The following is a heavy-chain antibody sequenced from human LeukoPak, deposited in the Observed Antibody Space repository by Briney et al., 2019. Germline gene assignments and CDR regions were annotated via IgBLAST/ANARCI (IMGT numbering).Heavy chain of an antibody. D-gene: IGHD2-2*01. CDR1: GFTFSSYS. Sequence: GGSLRLSCAASGFTFSSYSMTWVRQAPGKGLEWDSSISSSSSYIYYADSVKGRFTISRDNAKNSLYLQMNSLRAEDTAVYYCARDDWYCSSTSCPLDAFDIWGQGTMVTVSS. CDR2: ISSSSSYI. CDR3: ARDDWYCSSTSCPLDAFDI. J-gene: IGHJ3*02. V-gene: IGHV3-21*01.